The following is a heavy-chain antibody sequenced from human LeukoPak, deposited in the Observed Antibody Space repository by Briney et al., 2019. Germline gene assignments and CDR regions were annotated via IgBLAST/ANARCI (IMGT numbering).Heavy chain of an antibody. V-gene: IGHV4-59*01. J-gene: IGHJ4*02. CDR3: ARGVYIAAAQYGY. Sequence: SETRSLTCTVSGGSISSYYWNWIRQPPGKGLEWIGYIYYSGTTNYNPSLKSRVTISVDTSKNQFSLKLSSVTAADTAVYYCARGVYIAAAQYGYWGQGTLVTVSS. D-gene: IGHD6-13*01. CDR2: IYYSGTT. CDR1: GGSISSYY.